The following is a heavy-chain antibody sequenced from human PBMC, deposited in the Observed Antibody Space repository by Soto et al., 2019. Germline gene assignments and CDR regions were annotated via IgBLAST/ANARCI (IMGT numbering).Heavy chain of an antibody. CDR1: GFTFSSHA. D-gene: IGHD4-17*01. Sequence: GGSLRLSCAASGFTFSSHAMSWVRQAPGKGLEWVSAISGSGGSTYYADSVKGRFTISRDNSKNTLYLQMNSLRAEDPAVYYCAKAPRYGDYTFDYWGQGTLVTVSS. CDR2: ISGSGGST. CDR3: AKAPRYGDYTFDY. V-gene: IGHV3-23*01. J-gene: IGHJ4*02.